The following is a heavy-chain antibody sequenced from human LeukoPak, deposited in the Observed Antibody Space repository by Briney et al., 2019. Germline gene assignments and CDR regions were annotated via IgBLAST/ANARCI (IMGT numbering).Heavy chain of an antibody. J-gene: IGHJ6*02. Sequence: ASVKVSCKASGYTFTGYYMHWVRQAPGQGLEWMRWINPNSGGTNYAQKFQGRVTMTRDTSISTAYVELSRLRSDDTAVYYCARGLAARQRRYGMDVWGQGTTVTVSS. CDR3: ARGLAARQRRYGMDV. V-gene: IGHV1-2*02. CDR2: INPNSGGT. D-gene: IGHD6-6*01. CDR1: GYTFTGYY.